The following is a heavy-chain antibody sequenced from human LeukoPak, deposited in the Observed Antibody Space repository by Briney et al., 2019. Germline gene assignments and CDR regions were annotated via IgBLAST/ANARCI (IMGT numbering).Heavy chain of an antibody. V-gene: IGHV3-23*01. J-gene: IGHJ4*02. D-gene: IGHD3-22*01. CDR1: GFTFKSHD. CDR3: AKRDSSGYFPYYFDS. CDR2: ISSTGDTT. Sequence: GGSLRLSCVAFGFTFKSHDMSWVRQAPGKGLEWVSRISSTGDTTYYADSVKGRLTISRDNSKNTLYLQMNSLRAEDTAVYYCAKRDSSGYFPYYFDSWGQGTLVTVSS.